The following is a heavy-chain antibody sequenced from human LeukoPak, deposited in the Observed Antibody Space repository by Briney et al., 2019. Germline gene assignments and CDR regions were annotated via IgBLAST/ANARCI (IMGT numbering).Heavy chain of an antibody. CDR3: ARVYDFWSGYSAPDAFDI. Sequence: ASVKVSCKASGYTFTSYGISWVRQAPGQGLEWMGWISAYNGNTNYAQKLQGRVTMTTDTSTSTAYMELSRLRSDDTAVYYCARVYDFWSGYSAPDAFDIWGQGTMVTVSS. V-gene: IGHV1-18*01. D-gene: IGHD3-3*01. CDR2: ISAYNGNT. J-gene: IGHJ3*02. CDR1: GYTFTSYG.